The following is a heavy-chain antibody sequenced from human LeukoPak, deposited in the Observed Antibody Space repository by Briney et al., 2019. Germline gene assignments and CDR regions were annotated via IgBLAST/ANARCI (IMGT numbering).Heavy chain of an antibody. CDR2: ISSSTSTI. D-gene: IGHD3-3*01. Sequence: PGGSLRLSCAASGLPFSSYSLNWVRQAPGKGLEWVSYISSSTSTIYYADSVKGRFTISRDNVKTSLYLQMNSLTDEDTAVYYCVRGWREFYFEYWGQGNLVTVSS. CDR3: VRGWREFYFEY. J-gene: IGHJ4*02. CDR1: GLPFSSYS. V-gene: IGHV3-48*02.